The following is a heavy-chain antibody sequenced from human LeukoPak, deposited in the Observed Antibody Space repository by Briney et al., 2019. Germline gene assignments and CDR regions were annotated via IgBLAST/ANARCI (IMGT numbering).Heavy chain of an antibody. J-gene: IGHJ6*03. Sequence: GGSLRLSCAASGFTFSSYSMNWVRQAPGKGLEWVSSISSSSSYIYYADSVKGRFTISRDNAKNSLYLQMNSLRAEDTAVYYCAKDMSSGSYYGYMDVWGKGTTVTIS. CDR1: GFTFSSYS. V-gene: IGHV3-21*01. CDR2: ISSSSSYI. CDR3: AKDMSSGSYYGYMDV. D-gene: IGHD3-10*01.